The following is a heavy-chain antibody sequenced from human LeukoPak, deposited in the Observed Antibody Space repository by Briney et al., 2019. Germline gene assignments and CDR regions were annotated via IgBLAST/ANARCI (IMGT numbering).Heavy chain of an antibody. D-gene: IGHD3-22*01. Sequence: ASVKVSCKASGYTFTSYGISWVRQATGQGLEWMGWMNPNSGNTGYAQKFQGRVTITRNTSISTAYMELSSLRSEDTAVYYCARVVDYYDSSGYYYPWGQGTMVTVSS. CDR3: ARVVDYYDSSGYYYP. CDR1: GYTFTSYG. CDR2: MNPNSGNT. V-gene: IGHV1-8*03. J-gene: IGHJ3*01.